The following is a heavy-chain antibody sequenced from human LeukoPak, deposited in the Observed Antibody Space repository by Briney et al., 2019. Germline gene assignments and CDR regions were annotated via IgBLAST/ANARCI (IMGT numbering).Heavy chain of an antibody. J-gene: IGHJ4*02. CDR1: GYTFTSYD. CDR2: MNPNSGNT. Sequence: ASVKVSCKASGYTFTSYDINWVRQATGQGLEWMGWMNPNSGNTGYAQKFQGRVTMTRNTSISTAYMELSSLRSEDTAVYYCARDYGIYGSGSRFNFDYWGQGTLVTVSS. D-gene: IGHD3-10*01. CDR3: ARDYGIYGSGSRFNFDY. V-gene: IGHV1-8*01.